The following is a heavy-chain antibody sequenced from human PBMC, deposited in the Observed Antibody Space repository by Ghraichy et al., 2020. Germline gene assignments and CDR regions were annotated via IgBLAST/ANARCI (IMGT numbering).Heavy chain of an antibody. CDR2: ISYDGSNK. Sequence: GGSLRLSCAASGFTFSSYGMHWVRQAPGKGLEWVAVISYDGSNKYYADSVKGRFTISRDNSKNTLYLQMNSLRAEDTAVYYCAKEEDSSGSPRGDAFYWGQGTLVTVSS. J-gene: IGHJ4*02. V-gene: IGHV3-30*18. CDR3: AKEEDSSGSPRGDAFY. D-gene: IGHD1-26*01. CDR1: GFTFSSYG.